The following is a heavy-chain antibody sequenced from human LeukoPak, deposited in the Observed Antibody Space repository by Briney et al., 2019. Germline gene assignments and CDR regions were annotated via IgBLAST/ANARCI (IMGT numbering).Heavy chain of an antibody. Sequence: SETLSLTCTVSGGSISSYYWSWIRQPPGKGLEWIGYIYYSGSTNYNPSLKSRVTISVDTSKNQFSLKLSFVTAADTAVYYCARDLASAAGYFDYWGQGTLVTVSS. J-gene: IGHJ4*02. CDR3: ARDLASAAGYFDY. CDR2: IYYSGST. D-gene: IGHD6-13*01. V-gene: IGHV4-59*01. CDR1: GGSISSYY.